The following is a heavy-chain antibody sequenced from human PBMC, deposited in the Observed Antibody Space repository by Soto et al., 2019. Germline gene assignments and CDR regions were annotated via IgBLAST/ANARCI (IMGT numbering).Heavy chain of an antibody. Sequence: SETLSLTCTVSGGSISSGGYYWSWIRQHPGKGLEWIGYIYYSGSTYYNPSLKSRVTISLDTSKNQFSLSLNSVTAADTAVYFCARERRGHSSNWFDPWGQGVLVTVSS. V-gene: IGHV4-31*03. D-gene: IGHD6-13*01. CDR1: GGSISSGGYY. CDR2: IYYSGST. J-gene: IGHJ5*02. CDR3: ARERRGHSSNWFDP.